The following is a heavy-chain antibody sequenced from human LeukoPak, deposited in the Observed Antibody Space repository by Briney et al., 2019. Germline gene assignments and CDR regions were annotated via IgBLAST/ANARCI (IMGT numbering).Heavy chain of an antibody. CDR1: GGSVSSGSYY. CDR3: ARAPRGYCSSTSCYLGALDY. V-gene: IGHV4-61*01. Sequence: SETLSLTCTVSGGSVSSGSYYWSWIWQPPGKGLEWIGYIYYSGSTNYNPSLKSRVTISVDTSKNQFSLKLSSVTAADTAVYYCARAPRGYCSSTSCYLGALDYWGQGTLVTVSS. D-gene: IGHD2-2*01. CDR2: IYYSGST. J-gene: IGHJ4*02.